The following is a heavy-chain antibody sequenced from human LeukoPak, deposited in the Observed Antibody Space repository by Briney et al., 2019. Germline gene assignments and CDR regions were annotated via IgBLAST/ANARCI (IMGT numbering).Heavy chain of an antibody. CDR1: GFTFSSYG. CDR2: ISGSGGST. D-gene: IGHD5-12*01. CDR3: AKSMATTMDAFDI. V-gene: IGHV3-23*01. Sequence: GGTLRLSCAASGFTFSSYGMSWVRQAPGKGLEWVSAISGSGGSTYYADSVKGRFTISRDNSKNTLYLQMNSLRAEDTAVYYCAKSMATTMDAFDIWGQGTMVTVSS. J-gene: IGHJ3*02.